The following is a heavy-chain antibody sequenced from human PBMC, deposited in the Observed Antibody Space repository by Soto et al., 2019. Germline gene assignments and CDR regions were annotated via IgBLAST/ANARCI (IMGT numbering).Heavy chain of an antibody. Sequence: QVQLVQSGAEVRKPGASVRDSCKASGYTFPSYDIIWVRQAPGQGLEWMGWISPYNGNTKYAQKVQGRVTMTTDTSTSTAYMELRSLRSDDTAVYYCARCRYDSGGNFPAWFDTWGQGTLVTVSS. CDR3: ARCRYDSGGNFPAWFDT. D-gene: IGHD3-22*01. CDR1: GYTFPSYD. CDR2: ISPYNGNT. J-gene: IGHJ5*02. V-gene: IGHV1-18*01.